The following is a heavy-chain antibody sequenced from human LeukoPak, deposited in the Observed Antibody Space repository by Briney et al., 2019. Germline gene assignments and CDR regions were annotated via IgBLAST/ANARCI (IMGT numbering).Heavy chain of an antibody. D-gene: IGHD6-13*01. V-gene: IGHV1-69*05. CDR3: ASLSRGSSSWYGKDNWFDP. J-gene: IGHJ5*02. CDR2: IIPIFGTA. CDR1: GGTFSSYA. Sequence: SVKVSCKASGGTFSSYAISWVRQAPGQGLERMGGIIPIFGTANYAQKFQGRVTITTDESTSTAYMELSSLRSEDTAVYYCASLSRGSSSWYGKDNWFDPWGQGTLVTVSS.